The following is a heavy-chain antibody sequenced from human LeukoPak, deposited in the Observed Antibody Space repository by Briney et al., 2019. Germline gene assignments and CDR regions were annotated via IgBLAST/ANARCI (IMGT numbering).Heavy chain of an antibody. CDR3: ARDKEYSSSTLFDY. Sequence: PGGSLRLSCAASGFTFSSYAMHWVRQAPGKGLEYVSAISSNGGSTYYANSVKGRFTISRDNSKNTLYLQMGSLRAEDMAVYYCARDKEYSSSTLFDYWGQGTLVTVSS. D-gene: IGHD6-6*01. V-gene: IGHV3-64*01. CDR1: GFTFSSYA. J-gene: IGHJ4*02. CDR2: ISSNGGST.